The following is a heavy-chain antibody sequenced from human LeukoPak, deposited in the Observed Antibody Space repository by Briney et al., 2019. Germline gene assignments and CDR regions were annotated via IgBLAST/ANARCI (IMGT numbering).Heavy chain of an antibody. V-gene: IGHV3-9*01. CDR1: GFTFDDYA. D-gene: IGHD2-2*01. CDR3: AKGDDIVVVPAAVDY. J-gene: IGHJ4*02. Sequence: PGRSLRLSCAASGFTFDDYAMHWVRQAPGKGLEWVSGISRNSGSIGYADSVKGRFTISRDNAKNSLYLQMNSLRAEDTALYYCAKGDDIVVVPAAVDYWGQGTLVTVSS. CDR2: ISRNSGSI.